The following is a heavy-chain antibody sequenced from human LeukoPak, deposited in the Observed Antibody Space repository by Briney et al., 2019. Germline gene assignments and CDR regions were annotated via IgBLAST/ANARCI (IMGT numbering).Heavy chain of an antibody. Sequence: PSETLSLTCTVSGDSISSSTSYWGWIRQPPGKGLEWIGSIYYSGGTYYNPSLKSRVTVSVDTSMNQFSLKLSSVTAADTAVYYCARGQMCPIAAQKKGCGLFVYWGQGTLVTVSS. CDR3: ARGQMCPIAAQKKGCGLFVY. D-gene: IGHD6-13*01. CDR1: GDSISSSTSY. V-gene: IGHV4-39*01. J-gene: IGHJ4*02. CDR2: IYYSGGT.